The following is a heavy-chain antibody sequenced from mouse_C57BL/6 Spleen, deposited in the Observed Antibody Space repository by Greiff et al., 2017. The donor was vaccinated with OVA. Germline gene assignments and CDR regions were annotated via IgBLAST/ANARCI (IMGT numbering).Heavy chain of an antibody. CDR1: GFNIKDYY. Sequence: EVKLQESGAELVRPGASVKLSCTASGFNIKDYYMHWVKQRPEQGLEWIGRIDPEDGDTEYAPKFQGKATMTADTSSNTAYLQLSSLTSEDTAVYYCTLDSSGYWFAYWGQGTLVTVSA. CDR2: IDPEDGDT. CDR3: TLDSSGYWFAY. J-gene: IGHJ3*01. V-gene: IGHV14-1*01. D-gene: IGHD3-2*02.